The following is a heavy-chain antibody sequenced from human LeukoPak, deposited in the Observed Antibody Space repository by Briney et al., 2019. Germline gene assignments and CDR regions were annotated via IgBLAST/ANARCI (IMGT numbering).Heavy chain of an antibody. V-gene: IGHV1-69*13. CDR2: IIPIFGTA. Sequence: SVKVSCKASGGTFSSYAISWVRQAPGQGLEWMGGIIPIFGTANYAQKFQGRVTITADESTSTAYMELSSLRSEDTAVYYCARVEYYDSSALRLYNWFDPWGQGTLVTVSS. D-gene: IGHD3-22*01. J-gene: IGHJ5*02. CDR3: ARVEYYDSSALRLYNWFDP. CDR1: GGTFSSYA.